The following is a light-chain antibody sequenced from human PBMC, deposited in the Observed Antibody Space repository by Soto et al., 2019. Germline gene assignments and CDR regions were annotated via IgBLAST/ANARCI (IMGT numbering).Light chain of an antibody. CDR2: DVI. J-gene: IGLJ1*01. Sequence: QSALTQPRSVSGSPGQSVTFSCTGTSSDVGAYIYVSWYQQHPGKAPKLIIYDVIKRPSGVPDRFSGSKSGNTASLTISGLQAEDEADYYCCSYAGSYTHVFGTGTKFTVL. V-gene: IGLV2-11*01. CDR1: SSDVGAYIY. CDR3: CSYAGSYTHV.